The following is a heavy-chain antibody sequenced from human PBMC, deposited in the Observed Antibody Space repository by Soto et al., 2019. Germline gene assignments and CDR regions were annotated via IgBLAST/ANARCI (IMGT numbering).Heavy chain of an antibody. J-gene: IGHJ6*02. Sequence: GASVKVSCKASGGTFSSYAISWVRQAPGQGLEWMGGIIPIFGTANYAQKFQGRVTITADESTSTAYMELSSLRSEDTAVYYCARVSCSSTSCLYYYYGMDVWGQGTTVTVSS. CDR1: GGTFSSYA. V-gene: IGHV1-69*13. CDR3: ARVSCSSTSCLYYYYGMDV. CDR2: IIPIFGTA. D-gene: IGHD2-2*01.